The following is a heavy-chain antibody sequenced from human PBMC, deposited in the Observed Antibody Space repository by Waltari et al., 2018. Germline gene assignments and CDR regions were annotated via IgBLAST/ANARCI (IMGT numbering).Heavy chain of an antibody. D-gene: IGHD2-21*01. J-gene: IGHJ4*02. CDR3: AKGPCGDCSPFDY. CDR2: IYRGGSST. CDR1: GFTISSYA. V-gene: IGHV3-23*03. Sequence: EVQLLASGGGLVQPGGSLRLSCAASGFTISSYAMSWVRQAPGKGLEWVSVIYRGGSSTYYADSVKGRFTISRDNSKNTLYLQMNSLRAEDTAVYYCAKGPCGDCSPFDYWGQGTLVTVSS.